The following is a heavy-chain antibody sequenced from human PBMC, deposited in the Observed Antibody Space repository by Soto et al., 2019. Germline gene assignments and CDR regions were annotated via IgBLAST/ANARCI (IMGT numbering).Heavy chain of an antibody. Sequence: GGSLRLSCAASGFTFSSYSMNWVRQAPGKGLEWVSSISSSSSYIYYADSVKGRFTISRDNAKNSLYLQMNSLRAEDTAVYYCARDEIWQLPGYYYYYMDVWGKGTTVTVSS. CDR1: GFTFSSYS. CDR2: ISSSSSYI. V-gene: IGHV3-21*01. D-gene: IGHD6-6*01. J-gene: IGHJ6*03. CDR3: ARDEIWQLPGYYYYYMDV.